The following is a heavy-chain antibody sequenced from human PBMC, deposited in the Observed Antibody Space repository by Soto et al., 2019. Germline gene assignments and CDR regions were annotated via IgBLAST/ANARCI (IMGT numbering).Heavy chain of an antibody. J-gene: IGHJ4*02. V-gene: IGHV3-23*01. CDR1: EFTFSSSA. D-gene: IGHD2-21*01. Sequence: PGGSLRLSCAASEFTFSSSAMSWVRQAPGKGLEWVSAISGSGDTSYYADSVKGRFTISRDNSKNTVYLQMNSLKTEDTAVYYCTADLPTPIPQVDHWGQGTLVTVSS. CDR2: ISGSGDTS. CDR3: TADLPTPIPQVDH.